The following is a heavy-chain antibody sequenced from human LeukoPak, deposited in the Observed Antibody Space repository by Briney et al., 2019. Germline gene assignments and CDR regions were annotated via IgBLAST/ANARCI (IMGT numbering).Heavy chain of an antibody. D-gene: IGHD6-13*01. Sequence: SETLSLTCTVSGGSIYSTYYWGWIRQPPGKGLEWIGSMYYSGNAYYNPSLKSRVTISVDTSNNQFSLKLSSVTAADTAVYYCARLVMRLRVFDYWGQGTLVTVSS. CDR1: GGSIYSTYY. CDR3: ARLVMRLRVFDY. V-gene: IGHV4-39*01. J-gene: IGHJ4*02. CDR2: MYYSGNA.